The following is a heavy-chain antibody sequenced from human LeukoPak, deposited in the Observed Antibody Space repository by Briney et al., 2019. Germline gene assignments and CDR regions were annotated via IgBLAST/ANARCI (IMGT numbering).Heavy chain of an antibody. CDR3: ARVGSSGSILYFDY. Sequence: GGSLRLSCAASGFTFSDYYMSWIRQAPGKGLEWVSYISSSGSTIYYADSVKGRLTISRDNAKNSLYLQMNSLRAEDTAVYYCARVGSSGSILYFDYWGQGTLVTVSS. D-gene: IGHD6-19*01. CDR2: ISSSGSTI. CDR1: GFTFSDYY. V-gene: IGHV3-11*01. J-gene: IGHJ4*02.